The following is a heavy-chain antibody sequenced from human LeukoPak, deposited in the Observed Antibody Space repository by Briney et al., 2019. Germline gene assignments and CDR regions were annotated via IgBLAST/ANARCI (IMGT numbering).Heavy chain of an antibody. Sequence: SGTLSLTCAVSGGSISSYYWSWIRQPPGKGLEWIGYIYYSGSTNYNPSLKSRVTISVDTSKNQFSLKLSSVTAADTAVYYCARVVARFYDHPGTTLYYFDYWGQGTLVTVSS. J-gene: IGHJ4*02. CDR2: IYYSGST. CDR1: GGSISSYY. V-gene: IGHV4-59*01. CDR3: ARVVARFYDHPGTTLYYFDY. D-gene: IGHD3-16*01.